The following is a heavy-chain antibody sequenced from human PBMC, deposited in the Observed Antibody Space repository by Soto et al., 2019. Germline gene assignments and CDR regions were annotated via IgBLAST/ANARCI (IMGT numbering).Heavy chain of an antibody. D-gene: IGHD3-9*01. CDR2: IKSKTDGGTT. Sequence: GVLRLSCAASGFTFSNAWMSWVRQAPGKGLEWVGRIKSKTDGGTTDHAAPVKGRFTISRDDSKNTLYLQMNSLKTEDTAVYYCTTEYATDWYVFDYWGQGTLVTVSS. CDR3: TTEYATDWYVFDY. CDR1: GFTFSNAW. J-gene: IGHJ4*02. V-gene: IGHV3-15*01.